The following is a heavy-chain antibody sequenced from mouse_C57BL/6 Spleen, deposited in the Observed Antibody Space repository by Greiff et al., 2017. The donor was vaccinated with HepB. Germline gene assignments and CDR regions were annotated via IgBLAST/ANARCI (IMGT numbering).Heavy chain of an antibody. Sequence: EVQLQQSGTVLARPGASVKLSCKTSGYTFTSYGMHWVKQRPGQGLEWRGAIYTGNSDTSYNQKFKGKAKLTSVTTASTAYLGHNSLINEDPAVFSWTSGGNYGSFDNWGQGTTHTVSS. V-gene: IGHV1-5*01. CDR1: GYTFTSYG. CDR3: TSGGNYGSFDN. D-gene: IGHD1-1*01. J-gene: IGHJ2*01. CDR2: IYTGNSDT.